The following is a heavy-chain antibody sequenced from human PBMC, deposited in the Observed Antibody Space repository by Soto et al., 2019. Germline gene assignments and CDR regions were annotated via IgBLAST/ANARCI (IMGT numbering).Heavy chain of an antibody. CDR3: ARDKLLGGYGDYAYYYGMDV. CDR1: GYTFTSYG. V-gene: IGHV1-18*01. Sequence: QVQLVQSGAEVKKPGASVKVSCKASGYTFTSYGISWVRQAPGQGLEWMGWISAYNGNTNCAQNLQGRVTMTTDTSTSIAYRELRSLRADDTAVYYCARDKLLGGYGDYAYYYGMDVLGQGTTVTVSS. CDR2: ISAYNGNT. J-gene: IGHJ6*02. D-gene: IGHD4-17*01.